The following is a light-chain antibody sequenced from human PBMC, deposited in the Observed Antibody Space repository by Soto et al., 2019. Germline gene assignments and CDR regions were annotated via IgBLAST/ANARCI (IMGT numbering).Light chain of an antibody. Sequence: DIVLTQSPGTLSLSPGESATLSCRASQSVSTSYLAWYQQRPGQAPRLLIYGASNRATGIPDRFSGSGSGTDFTLTISRLEPEDFAVYYCQQHVTSPYAFGQGTKLEIQ. CDR2: GAS. CDR3: QQHVTSPYA. CDR1: QSVSTSY. J-gene: IGKJ2*01. V-gene: IGKV3-20*01.